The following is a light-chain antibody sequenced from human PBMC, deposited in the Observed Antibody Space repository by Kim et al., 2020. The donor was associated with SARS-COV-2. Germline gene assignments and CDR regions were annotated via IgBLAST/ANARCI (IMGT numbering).Light chain of an antibody. CDR3: QQYNGWPAIT. CDR1: QSASRN. J-gene: IGKJ5*01. V-gene: IGKV3-15*01. Sequence: EIVMTQSPATLSVSPGESATLSCRASQSASRNLAWYQHRPAQTPRLLIYHTSTRASGVPARFTGSGSGTEFTLTINSLQSADFAIYYCQQYNGWPAITFGQGTRLDIK. CDR2: HTS.